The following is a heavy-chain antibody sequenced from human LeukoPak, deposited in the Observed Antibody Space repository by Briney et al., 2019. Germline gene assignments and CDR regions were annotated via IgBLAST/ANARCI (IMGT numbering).Heavy chain of an antibody. Sequence: SETLSLTCSVSGGSISSYYWSWLRQPPGKGLEWLGYIYYSGSTNYNPSLKSQVTISVDTSKNQFSLKLSSVTAADTAVYYCARVPPPDFWSGYYGWFDPWGQGTLVTVSS. CDR2: IYYSGST. CDR1: GGSISSYY. D-gene: IGHD3-3*01. J-gene: IGHJ5*02. V-gene: IGHV4-59*01. CDR3: ARVPPPDFWSGYYGWFDP.